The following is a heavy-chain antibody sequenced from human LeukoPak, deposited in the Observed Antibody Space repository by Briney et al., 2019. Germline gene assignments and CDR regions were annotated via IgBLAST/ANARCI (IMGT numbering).Heavy chain of an antibody. CDR1: GFTFSSYS. CDR2: ISSSSSYI. Sequence: SGGSLRLSCAASGFTFSSYSMNWVRQAPGKGLEWVSSISSSSSYIYYADSVKGRFTISRDNAKNSLYLQMNSLRAEDTAVYYCARDRAYGDRRGGYYYYGMDVWGKGTTVTVSS. CDR3: ARDRAYGDRRGGYYYYGMDV. J-gene: IGHJ6*04. D-gene: IGHD4-17*01. V-gene: IGHV3-21*01.